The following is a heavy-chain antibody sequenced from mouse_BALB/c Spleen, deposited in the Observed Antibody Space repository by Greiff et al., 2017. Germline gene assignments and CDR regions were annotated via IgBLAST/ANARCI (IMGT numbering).Heavy chain of an antibody. CDR2: ISSGGGST. Sequence: DVQLVESGGGLVKPGGSLKLSCAASGFAFSSYDMSWVRQTPEKRLEWVAYISSGGGSTYYPDTVKGRFTISRDNAKNTLYLQMSSLKSEDTAMYYCARQERTASFDYWGQGTTLTVSS. CDR3: ARQERTASFDY. D-gene: IGHD1-2*01. J-gene: IGHJ2*01. V-gene: IGHV5-12-1*01. CDR1: GFAFSSYD.